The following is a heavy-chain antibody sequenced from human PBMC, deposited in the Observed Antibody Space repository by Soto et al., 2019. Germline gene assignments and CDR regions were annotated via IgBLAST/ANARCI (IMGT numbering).Heavy chain of an antibody. CDR1: GFTFSDYW. V-gene: IGHV3-7*01. CDR2: IKEDGSDK. Sequence: GGSLRLSCAASGFTFSDYWMSWVRQAPGKGLEWVANIKEDGSDKYYVDSVKGRFTISRDNAKNSLYLQMNSLRAEDTAVYYCAKDVGDSNDYWGQGTLVTVSS. J-gene: IGHJ4*02. D-gene: IGHD2-15*01. CDR3: AKDVGDSNDY.